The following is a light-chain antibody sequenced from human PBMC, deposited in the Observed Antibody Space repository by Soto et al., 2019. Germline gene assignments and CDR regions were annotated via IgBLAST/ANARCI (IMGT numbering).Light chain of an antibody. CDR3: HQYNNWRT. Sequence: EIVMTQSPAILSVSPGERAALSCRASQSVSSNLAWYQQKPGQAPRLLIYGASARATGIPARFSGSGAGTEFTLTISSLQSEDFAVYYCHQYNNWRTFGQGTRLEIK. CDR1: QSVSSN. V-gene: IGKV3-15*01. CDR2: GAS. J-gene: IGKJ5*01.